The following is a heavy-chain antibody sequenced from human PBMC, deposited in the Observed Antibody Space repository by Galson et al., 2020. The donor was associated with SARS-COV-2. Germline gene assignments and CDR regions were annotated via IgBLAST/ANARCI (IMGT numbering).Heavy chain of an antibody. D-gene: IGHD3-10*01. J-gene: IGHJ3*02. Sequence: GGSLRLSCVASGFTFGEYAMSWVRQAPGKGLEWVSSIGGRNDYIEYAESVRGRFTISRDNAKNSVYLQMNSLKVDDLAVYYCANRIGAIATLGVGAFATWGQGTGVTVSS. CDR3: ANRIGAIATLGVGAFAT. V-gene: IGHV3-21*01. CDR2: IGGRNDYI. CDR1: GFTFGEYA.